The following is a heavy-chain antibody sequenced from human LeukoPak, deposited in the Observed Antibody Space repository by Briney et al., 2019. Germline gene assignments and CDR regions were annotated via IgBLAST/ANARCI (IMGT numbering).Heavy chain of an antibody. Sequence: GGSLRLSCAASGFTFRTYSMNWVRQAPGKGLEWVSSISSSTNYIYYADSVKGRFRISRDNAKNSLYLQMNSLRAEDTAVYYCARGEEQQLVPIHFDYWGQGTLVTVSS. CDR3: ARGEEQQLVPIHFDY. J-gene: IGHJ4*02. V-gene: IGHV3-21*01. D-gene: IGHD6-13*01. CDR1: GFTFRTYS. CDR2: ISSSTNYI.